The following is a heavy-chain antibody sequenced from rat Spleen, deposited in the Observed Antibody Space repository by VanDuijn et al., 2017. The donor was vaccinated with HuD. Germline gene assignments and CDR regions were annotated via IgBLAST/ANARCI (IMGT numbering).Heavy chain of an antibody. CDR2: ISTSGGST. CDR1: GFTFSSFP. CDR3: TTAVAFDY. V-gene: IGHV5-46*01. Sequence: EVQLVESGGGLVQPGRSMKLSCAASGFTFSSFPMAWVRQAPTKGLEWVATISTSGGSTYYRDSVKGRFTISRDNAKSTLYLQVNSLRSEDTATYYCTTAVAFDYWGQGGMVTVSS. J-gene: IGHJ2*01. D-gene: IGHD1-3*01.